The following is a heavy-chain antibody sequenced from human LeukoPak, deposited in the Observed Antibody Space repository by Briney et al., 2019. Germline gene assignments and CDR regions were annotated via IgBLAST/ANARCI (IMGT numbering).Heavy chain of an antibody. V-gene: IGHV3-30*02. D-gene: IGHD1-26*01. CDR1: GFTFSSYG. Sequence: GGSLRLSCAASGFTFSSYGMHWVRQAPGKGLEWVAFIRYDGSNKYYADSVKGRFTISRDNSRNTLYLQMNSLRVEDTAVYYCAKEPREWELPDYWGQGTLVTVSS. CDR2: IRYDGSNK. CDR3: AKEPREWELPDY. J-gene: IGHJ4*02.